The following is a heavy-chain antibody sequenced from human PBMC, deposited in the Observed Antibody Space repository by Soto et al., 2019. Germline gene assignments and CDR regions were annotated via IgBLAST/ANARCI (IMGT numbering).Heavy chain of an antibody. Sequence: QVQLVESGGGVVQPGRSMRLSCVASGFTFSRSDMHWVRQAPGKGLEWVALISYDGSNKYYADSVKGRFTISRDNSKNTLYLQMNSLGPEYTFVYYGAKGGGKVVTPFDPWGQGTLVTVSS. D-gene: IGHD3-22*01. CDR3: AKGGGKVVTPFDP. V-gene: IGHV3-30*18. CDR2: ISYDGSNK. J-gene: IGHJ5*02. CDR1: GFTFSRSD.